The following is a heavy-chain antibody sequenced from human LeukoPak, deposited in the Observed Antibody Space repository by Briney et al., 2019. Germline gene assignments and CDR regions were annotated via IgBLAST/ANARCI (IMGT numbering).Heavy chain of an antibody. D-gene: IGHD6-6*01. Sequence: SETLSLTCTVSGGSISSGSYYWSWIRQPAGKGLEWIGRIYTSGSTNYNPSLKSRVTISVDTSKNQFSLKLSSVTAADTAVYYCARDSSSSSWFDPRGQGTLVTVSS. J-gene: IGHJ5*02. V-gene: IGHV4-61*02. CDR3: ARDSSSSSWFDP. CDR2: IYTSGST. CDR1: GGSISSGSYY.